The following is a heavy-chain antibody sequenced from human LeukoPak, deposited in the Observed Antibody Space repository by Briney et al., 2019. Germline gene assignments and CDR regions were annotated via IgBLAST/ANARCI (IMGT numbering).Heavy chain of an antibody. CDR3: AREGPYSSFDS. D-gene: IGHD4-11*01. CDR2: ISYDGRNK. V-gene: IGHV3-30*03. J-gene: IGHJ4*02. CDR1: GFTFSSYS. Sequence: GGSLRLSCAASGFTFSSYSINWVRQAPGKGLEWVAVISYDGRNKYFADSVKGRFTISRDNSKNTVYLQMNSLRAEDTAVYYCAREGPYSSFDSWGQGTVVTVSS.